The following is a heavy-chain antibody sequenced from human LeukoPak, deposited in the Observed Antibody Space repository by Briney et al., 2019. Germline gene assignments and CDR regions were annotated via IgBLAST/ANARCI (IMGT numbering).Heavy chain of an antibody. D-gene: IGHD6-13*01. CDR3: ARRSSSWDRYDN. Sequence: GESLKISCKGSGYSFTSYWIGWVRQMPGKGLEWMGIIYPGDSDTKYSPSFQGQVTISADQSISTAYLQWSSLKASYTAMYYCARRSSSWDRYDNWGQGTLVTVSS. V-gene: IGHV5-51*01. J-gene: IGHJ4*02. CDR1: GYSFTSYW. CDR2: IYPGDSDT.